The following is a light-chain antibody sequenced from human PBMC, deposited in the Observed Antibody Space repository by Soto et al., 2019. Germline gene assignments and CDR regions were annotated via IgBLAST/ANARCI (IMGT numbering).Light chain of an antibody. CDR1: QTISNY. CDR3: QQSYSTPRT. Sequence: DIQMTQSPSSLSASVGDRVTITCRASQTISNYLNWYQQKPGKAPKLLIYAASSLQSGVPSRFSGSGSGTDFTLSIISLQPEDFATYDCQQSYSTPRTFGQGTKVEIK. V-gene: IGKV1-39*01. CDR2: AAS. J-gene: IGKJ1*01.